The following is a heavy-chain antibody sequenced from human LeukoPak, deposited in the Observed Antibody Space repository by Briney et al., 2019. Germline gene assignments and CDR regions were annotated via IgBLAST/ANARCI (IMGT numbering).Heavy chain of an antibody. CDR3: VEDVVVIVAAKPGI. CDR2: ISGTGDST. D-gene: IGHD2-15*01. Sequence: GGSLRLSCAASGFSFSTYAMGWVGQAPGKGLEWVSSISGTGDSTYYADAVKGRFTISRDNSKNTLYLQMNSLRAEDTAVYYCVEDVVVIVAAKPGIWGQGTLVTVSS. J-gene: IGHJ4*02. CDR1: GFSFSTYA. V-gene: IGHV3-23*01.